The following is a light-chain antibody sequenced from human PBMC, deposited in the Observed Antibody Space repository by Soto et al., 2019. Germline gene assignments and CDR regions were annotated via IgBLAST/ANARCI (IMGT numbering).Light chain of an antibody. CDR2: DVS. Sequence: QSALTQPASVSRSPGQSITISCTGTSSDVGGYNYVSWYQQHPGKAPNLIIFDVSNRPSGVSNRFSGSKSGNSASLTISGLQAEDEADYYCSSYTGSNTPVVFGGGTKVTVL. V-gene: IGLV2-14*01. CDR1: SSDVGGYNY. CDR3: SSYTGSNTPVV. J-gene: IGLJ2*01.